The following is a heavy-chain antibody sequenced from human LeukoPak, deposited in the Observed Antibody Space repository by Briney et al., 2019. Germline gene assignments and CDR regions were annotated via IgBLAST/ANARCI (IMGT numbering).Heavy chain of an antibody. V-gene: IGHV3-23*01. J-gene: IGHJ4*02. CDR1: GFTFSSYA. CDR2: ISGSGGST. CDR3: AKVLRVGRTVTKGYFDY. D-gene: IGHD4-11*01. Sequence: DPGGSLRLSCAASGFTFSSYAMSWVRQAPGKGLEWVSAISGSGGSTYYADSVKGRFTISRDNSKNTLYLQMNSLRAEDTAVYYCAKVLRVGRTVTKGYFDYWGQGTLVTVSS.